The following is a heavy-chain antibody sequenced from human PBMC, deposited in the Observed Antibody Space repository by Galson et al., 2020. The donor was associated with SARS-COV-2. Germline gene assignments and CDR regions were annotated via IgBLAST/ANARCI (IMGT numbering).Heavy chain of an antibody. CDR3: ARESPAFDI. J-gene: IGHJ3*02. Sequence: GGSLRLSCAASGSSFSTYGMNWVRQGPGKGLEWVSYISSSSAKVGYADSVRGRFTIPRDDAKNSLHLQMNSLRDEDTAVYYCARESPAFDIWGQGTMVTVA. V-gene: IGHV3-48*02. CDR2: ISSSSAKV. CDR1: GSSFSTYG.